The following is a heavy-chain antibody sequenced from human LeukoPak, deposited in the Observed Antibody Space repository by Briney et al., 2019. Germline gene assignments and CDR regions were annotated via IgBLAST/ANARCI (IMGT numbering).Heavy chain of an antibody. CDR1: GYTFSSHG. J-gene: IGHJ4*02. V-gene: IGHV3-33*06. CDR2: IWYDGSQK. Sequence: GRSLRLSCAASGYTFSSHGMYWVRQAPGKGLEWVALIWYDGSQKYYADSVKGRFTISRDNSKNTLYLQMNSLRAEDTAVYYCAKLSQRIMRYFDWFNISDYWGQGTLVTVSS. CDR3: AKLSQRIMRYFDWFNISDY. D-gene: IGHD3-9*01.